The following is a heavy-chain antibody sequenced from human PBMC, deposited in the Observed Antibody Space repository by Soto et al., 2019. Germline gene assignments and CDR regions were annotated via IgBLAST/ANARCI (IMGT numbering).Heavy chain of an antibody. V-gene: IGHV3-30*18. Sequence: PGGSLRLSCAASGFTFSSYGMHWVRQAPGKGLEWVALMSYDGSKKYYADSVKGRFTISRDKSKNTLYLQMNSLRAGDTAVYYCAKGGGGSYLYFDYWGQGTLVTVSS. D-gene: IGHD1-26*01. CDR3: AKGGGGSYLYFDY. J-gene: IGHJ4*02. CDR1: GFTFSSYG. CDR2: MSYDGSKK.